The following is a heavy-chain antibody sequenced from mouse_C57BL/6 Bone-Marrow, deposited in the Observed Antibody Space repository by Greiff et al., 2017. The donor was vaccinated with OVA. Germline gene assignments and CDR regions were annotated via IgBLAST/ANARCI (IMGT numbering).Heavy chain of an antibody. CDR2: ITHRGET. CDR3: AGDPLGGLGFDY. CDR1: GFPITSGYY. J-gene: IGHJ2*01. Sequence: QVQLKESGPGLVKPSQSLFLTCSITGFPITSGYYWIWIRKSPGKPLEWMGYITHRGETFYNPSLKSPISITRETSKNQFFLQLNSVITEDTAMYYWAGDPLGGLGFDYWGQGTTRTVSS. D-gene: IGHD4-1*01. V-gene: IGHV12-3*01.